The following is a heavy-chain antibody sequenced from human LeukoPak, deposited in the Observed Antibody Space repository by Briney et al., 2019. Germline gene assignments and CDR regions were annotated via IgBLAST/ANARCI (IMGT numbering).Heavy chain of an antibody. CDR1: GYTFTSHG. V-gene: IGHV1-18*01. CDR3: AVVTAYNWFDP. Sequence: ASVKVSCKASGYTFTSHGISWVRQAPGQRLEWMGWINVYDGNTNYAQKVQGRLTLTTDTSTSTAYMELRSLRSDDTAVYYCAVVTAYNWFDPWGQGTLVTVSS. CDR2: INVYDGNT. D-gene: IGHD2-21*02. J-gene: IGHJ5*02.